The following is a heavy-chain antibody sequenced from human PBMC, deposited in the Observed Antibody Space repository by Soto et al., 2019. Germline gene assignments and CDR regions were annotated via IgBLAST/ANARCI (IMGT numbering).Heavy chain of an antibody. CDR1: GGSFSGYY. CDR2: INHSGST. J-gene: IGHJ4*02. Sequence: TSETLSLTCAVYGGSFSGYYWSWIRQPPGKGLEWIGEINHSGSTNYNPSLKSRVTISVDTSKNQFSLKLSSVTAADTAVYYCARVGNYGSGSYLDYWGQGTLVTVSS. D-gene: IGHD3-10*01. CDR3: ARVGNYGSGSYLDY. V-gene: IGHV4-34*01.